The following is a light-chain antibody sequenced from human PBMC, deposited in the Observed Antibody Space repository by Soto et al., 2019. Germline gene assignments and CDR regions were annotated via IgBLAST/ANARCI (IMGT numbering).Light chain of an antibody. J-gene: IGLJ1*01. CDR1: SSNIGSGT. V-gene: IGLV1-44*01. CDR2: NNN. CDR3: ASWDDSLNGLYV. Sequence: QSVLTQPPSVSGTPGQRVTISCSGSSSNIGSGTVNWYQQLPGTAPKLLIYNNNQWPSGVPDRFSGPKSGTSGSLAISGLQSEDEADYYCASWDDSLNGLYVFGTGTKVTVL.